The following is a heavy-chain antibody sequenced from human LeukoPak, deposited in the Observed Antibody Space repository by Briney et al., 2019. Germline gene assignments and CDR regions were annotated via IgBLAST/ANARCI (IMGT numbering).Heavy chain of an antibody. J-gene: IGHJ4*02. V-gene: IGHV3-30*02. CDR2: IRYDGSKE. D-gene: IGHD3-9*01. Sequence: GGSLRLSCEVSGFTFSKYGMHWVRQAPGKGLEWVSTIRYDGSKEYYADSVRGRFTISRDNSGNTLFLQMDSLGAEDTAAYYCVRDTITYDIFTGSPDYWGQGTLVIVSS. CDR3: VRDTITYDIFTGSPDY. CDR1: GFTFSKYG.